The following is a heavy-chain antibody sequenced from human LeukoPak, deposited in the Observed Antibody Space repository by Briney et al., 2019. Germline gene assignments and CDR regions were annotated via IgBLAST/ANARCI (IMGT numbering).Heavy chain of an antibody. Sequence: SETLSLTCTVSGRSISSSGYYWGWIRQSPGKGLEWIGTFYYSGSTYYNASLKSRVTISVDTSKNQFSLQVSSVTAADTAVYYCAREDWNYYYNYMDVWGKGTTVTVSS. V-gene: IGHV4-39*01. D-gene: IGHD3/OR15-3a*01. CDR1: GRSISSSGYY. CDR3: AREDWNYYYNYMDV. J-gene: IGHJ6*03. CDR2: FYYSGST.